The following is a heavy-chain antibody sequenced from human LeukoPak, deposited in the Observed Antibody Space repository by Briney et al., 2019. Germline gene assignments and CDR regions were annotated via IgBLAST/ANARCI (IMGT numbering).Heavy chain of an antibody. CDR2: ISYDGSNK. V-gene: IGHV3-30-3*01. D-gene: IGHD3/OR15-3a*01. CDR1: GFTFSSYA. Sequence: GGSLRLSCAASGFTFSSYAMHWVRQAPGKGLEWVAVISYDGSNKYYADSVKGRFTISRDNSKNTLYLQMNSLRAEDTAVYYCARVDYRDYYYYMDVWGKGTTVTVSS. CDR3: ARVDYRDYYYYMDV. J-gene: IGHJ6*03.